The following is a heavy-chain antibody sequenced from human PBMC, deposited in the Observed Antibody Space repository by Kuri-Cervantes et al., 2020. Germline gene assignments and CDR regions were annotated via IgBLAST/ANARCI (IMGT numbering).Heavy chain of an antibody. J-gene: IGHJ6*02. D-gene: IGHD3-10*01. CDR3: ARVKSNYYYGSGRHSYYYGMDV. CDR2: INPNSGGT. CDR1: GYTFTGYY. Sequence: ASVQVSCKTSGYTFTGYYMHWVRQAPGQGREWMGWINPNSGGTNYAQKFQGRVTMTRDTSISTAYMELSRLRSDDTAVYYCARVKSNYYYGSGRHSYYYGMDVWGQGTTVTVSS. V-gene: IGHV1-2*02.